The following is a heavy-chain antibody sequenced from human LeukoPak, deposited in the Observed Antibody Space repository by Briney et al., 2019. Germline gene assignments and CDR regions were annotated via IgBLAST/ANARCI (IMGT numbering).Heavy chain of an antibody. V-gene: IGHV3-53*01. CDR1: GYSVTNNY. J-gene: IGHJ2*01. CDR2: IYADGTT. D-gene: IGHD3-10*01. Sequence: GGSLRLSCAASGYSVTNNYMTWIRQPPGKGLDWVAHIYADGTTFYRDSAEGRFTLSRDNSQNKLFPQMNSLRADDTAVYYCVRGTSGYFDLWGRGALVTVSS. CDR3: VRGTSGYFDL.